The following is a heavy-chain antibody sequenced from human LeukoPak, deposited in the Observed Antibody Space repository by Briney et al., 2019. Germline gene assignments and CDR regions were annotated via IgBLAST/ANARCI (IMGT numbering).Heavy chain of an antibody. CDR1: GFTFNSYA. D-gene: IGHD3-10*01. J-gene: IGHJ3*01. Sequence: QPGGSLRLSCEASGFTFNSYAMSWVRQAPGKGLDWVSVISGGGVGRTDYADSVRGRFTISRDDSKNTMYLEMNSLTVEDTAVYFCAKEDPWFGDAFDSWGQGTLVTVSS. CDR3: AKEDPWFGDAFDS. CDR2: ISGGGVGRT. V-gene: IGHV3-23*01.